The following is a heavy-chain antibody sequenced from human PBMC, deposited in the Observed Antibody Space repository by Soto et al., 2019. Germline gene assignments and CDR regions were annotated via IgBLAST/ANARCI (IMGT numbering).Heavy chain of an antibody. CDR3: AKVRPLRDCTSTSCLGAFDI. D-gene: IGHD2-2*01. CDR2: ITASADTT. CDR1: AFPFRSYA. Sequence: EEQLLESGGGLVRPGGSLRLSCAASAFPFRSYAMSWVRQAPGKGLEWVSAITASADTTYYADSVKGRFTISRDNSKNTLYLRMNSLRAEDTAVYYCAKVRPLRDCTSTSCLGAFDIWGQGTMVTVS. V-gene: IGHV3-23*01. J-gene: IGHJ3*02.